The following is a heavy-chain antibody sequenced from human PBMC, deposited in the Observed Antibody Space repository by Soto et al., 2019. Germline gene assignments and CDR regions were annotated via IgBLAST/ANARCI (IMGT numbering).Heavy chain of an antibody. V-gene: IGHV4-31*03. CDR2: INYSGST. Sequence: SETLSLTCTVSGGSIRNSDYYWNWIRQHPGKGLEWIGNINYSGSTYHNPSLQSRVTISGGTSKNQFSLKLSSVTAADTAIYYCAKANYYYGMDVWGQGTTVTVSS. CDR1: GGSIRNSDYY. CDR3: AKANYYYGMDV. J-gene: IGHJ6*02. D-gene: IGHD2-8*01.